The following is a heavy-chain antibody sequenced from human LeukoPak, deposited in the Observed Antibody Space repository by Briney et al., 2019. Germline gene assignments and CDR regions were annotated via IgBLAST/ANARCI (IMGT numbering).Heavy chain of an antibody. CDR1: GFTFSDYY. J-gene: IGHJ4*02. CDR2: ISSSGSTI. D-gene: IGHD6-19*01. V-gene: IGHV3-11*04. CDR3: ARDLYSSGWYAYY. Sequence: KAGGSLRLSCAASGFTFSDYYMSWIRQAPGKGLEWVSYISSSGSTIYYADSVKGRFTISRDNAKNSLYLQMNSLRDEDTAVYYCARDLYSSGWYAYYWGQGTLVTVSS.